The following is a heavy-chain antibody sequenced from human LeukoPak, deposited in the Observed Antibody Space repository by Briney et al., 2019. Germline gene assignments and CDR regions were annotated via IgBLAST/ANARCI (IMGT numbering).Heavy chain of an antibody. D-gene: IGHD3-10*01. CDR1: GFTFSSYA. V-gene: IGHV3-23*01. J-gene: IGHJ4*02. CDR3: ANRFAKAHPVSY. Sequence: GGSLRLSCAASGFTFSSYAMSWFRQAPGKGLEWVSAISGSGGSTYYADSVKGRFTISRDNSKNTLYLQMNSLRAEDTAVYYCANRFAKAHPVSYWGQGTLVTVSS. CDR2: ISGSGGST.